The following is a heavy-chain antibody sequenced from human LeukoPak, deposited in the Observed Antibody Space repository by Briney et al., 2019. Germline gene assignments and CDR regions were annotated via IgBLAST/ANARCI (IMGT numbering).Heavy chain of an antibody. CDR1: GGSFSGYY. CDR2: INHSGST. D-gene: IGHD3-10*01. CDR3: ARGIVAPHYYGSGSYYRFDY. J-gene: IGHJ4*02. V-gene: IGHV4-34*01. Sequence: SETLSLTCAVYGGSFSGYYWSWIRQPPGKGLEWIGEINHSGSTNYNPSLKSRVTISVDTSKNQFSLKLSSVTAADTAVYYCARGIVAPHYYGSGSYYRFDYWGQGTLVTVSS.